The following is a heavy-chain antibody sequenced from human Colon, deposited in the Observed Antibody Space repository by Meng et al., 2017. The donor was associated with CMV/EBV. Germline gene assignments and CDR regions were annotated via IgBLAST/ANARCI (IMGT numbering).Heavy chain of an antibody. Sequence: GSLRLSCAVSGDFISSSRFYWGWIRQPPGKGLEWIANIYRGGSTYYNPSLKSRVVISVDTSKNQFPLTLSSVTAADTAVYYCARDREQVYDYWGQGTLVTVSS. D-gene: IGHD5/OR15-5a*01. CDR2: IYRGGST. CDR1: GDFISSSRFY. CDR3: ARDREQVYDY. J-gene: IGHJ4*02. V-gene: IGHV4-39*06.